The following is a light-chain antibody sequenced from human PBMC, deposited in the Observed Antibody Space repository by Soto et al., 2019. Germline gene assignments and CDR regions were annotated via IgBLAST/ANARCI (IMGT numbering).Light chain of an antibody. Sequence: EIVMTQSPATLSVSPGERATLXXRASQSVSSNLAWYQQKPGQAPRXLIYGASTRATGIPARFSGSGSGTEFTLTISSLQSEDFEVYYCQQYNNWPITFGQGTRLEIK. V-gene: IGKV3-15*01. J-gene: IGKJ5*01. CDR1: QSVSSN. CDR2: GAS. CDR3: QQYNNWPIT.